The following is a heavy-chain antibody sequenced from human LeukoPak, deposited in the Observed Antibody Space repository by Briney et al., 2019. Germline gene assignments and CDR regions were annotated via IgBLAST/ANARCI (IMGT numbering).Heavy chain of an antibody. D-gene: IGHD4-17*01. J-gene: IGHJ4*02. V-gene: IGHV4-34*01. CDR2: INHSGST. Sequence: SETLSLTCAVYGGSFSGYYWSWIRQPPGKGLEWIGEINHSGSTNYNPSLKSRVTISVDTSKNQFSLNLTSMTAADTAVYYCASTYGDFGDYWGQGTLVTVSS. CDR3: ASTYGDFGDY. CDR1: GGSFSGYY.